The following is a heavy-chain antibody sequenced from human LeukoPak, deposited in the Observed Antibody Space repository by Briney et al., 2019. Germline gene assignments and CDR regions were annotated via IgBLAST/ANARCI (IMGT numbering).Heavy chain of an antibody. Sequence: GGSLRLSCAASGFTFSNYGVHWVRQAPGKGLEWVALISYDGSNKYFADSVKGRFTISRDNSKSTLYLQMHSLRAEDTAVYYCAKDNVAAAGRYFDYWGQGTLVTVSS. D-gene: IGHD6-13*01. CDR1: GFTFSNYG. V-gene: IGHV3-30*18. CDR3: AKDNVAAAGRYFDY. CDR2: ISYDGSNK. J-gene: IGHJ4*02.